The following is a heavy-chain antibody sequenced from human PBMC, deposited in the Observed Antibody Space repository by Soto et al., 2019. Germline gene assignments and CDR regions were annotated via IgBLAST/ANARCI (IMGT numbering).Heavy chain of an antibody. Sequence: GGSLRLSCAASGFTFSGYWMHWARQVPGKGLMWVARSNSDGTGINYADSVKGRFTISRDNAKNSLYLQMNSLRAEDTAVYYCARDPGGSYQKSDAFDIWGQGTMVTVSS. CDR1: GFTFSGYW. D-gene: IGHD1-26*01. CDR2: SNSDGTGI. V-gene: IGHV3-74*01. CDR3: ARDPGGSYQKSDAFDI. J-gene: IGHJ3*02.